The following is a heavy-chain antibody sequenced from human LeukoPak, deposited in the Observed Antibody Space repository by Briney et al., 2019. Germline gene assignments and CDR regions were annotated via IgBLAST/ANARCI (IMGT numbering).Heavy chain of an antibody. D-gene: IGHD3-22*01. CDR3: ARPYYYDSRIDP. CDR2: IYYSGST. V-gene: IGHV4-39*07. CDR1: GGSISSSSYS. Sequence: SETLSLTCTVSGGSISSSSYSWGWIRQPPGKGLEWIGSIYYSGSTYYNPSLKGRVTMSADTSKNQLSLKLSSVTAADTAVYYCARPYYYDSRIDPWGQGILVTVSS. J-gene: IGHJ5*02.